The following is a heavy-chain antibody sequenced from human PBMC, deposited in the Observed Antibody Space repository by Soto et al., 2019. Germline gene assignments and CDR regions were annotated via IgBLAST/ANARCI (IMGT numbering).Heavy chain of an antibody. CDR3: ARKALRDGYNHNYYYYGMEV. V-gene: IGHV1-69*13. J-gene: IGHJ6*01. CDR2: IIPIFGTA. CDR1: GCTFSSYA. D-gene: IGHD5-12*01. Sequence: SVKVSCKASGCTFSSYAISWVRQAPGQGLEWMGGIIPIFGTANYAQKFQGRVTITADESTSTAYMELSSLRSEDTAVYYCARKALRDGYNHNYYYYGMEVWGQGTTVSVS.